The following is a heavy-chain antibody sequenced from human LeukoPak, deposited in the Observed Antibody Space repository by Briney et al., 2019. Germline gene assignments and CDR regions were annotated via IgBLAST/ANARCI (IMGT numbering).Heavy chain of an antibody. CDR2: IGTGGTPI. Sequence: GGSLRLSCAASGFTFRDYYMSWIRQAPGKGLEWVSYIGTGGTPIDYADSVKGRFTISRDDAKSSLYLQMSNVRAKDTAFYYCARIYGGYWGQGALVSVSS. D-gene: IGHD3-16*01. J-gene: IGHJ4*02. CDR3: ARIYGGY. CDR1: GFTFRDYY. V-gene: IGHV3-11*01.